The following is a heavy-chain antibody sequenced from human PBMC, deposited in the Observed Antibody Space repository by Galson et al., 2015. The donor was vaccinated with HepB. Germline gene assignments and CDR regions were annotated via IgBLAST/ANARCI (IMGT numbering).Heavy chain of an antibody. J-gene: IGHJ3*02. CDR2: INWTSGNI. D-gene: IGHD3-9*01. Sequence: SLRLSCAASGFTFDDYAMHWVRQAPGKGLEWVSGINWTSGNIAYADSVKGRFTISRDNAKNSLYLQMNSLRAEDTALYYCAKLSNYDILTGYPLGAFDMWGQGTMVTVSS. V-gene: IGHV3-9*01. CDR1: GFTFDDYA. CDR3: AKLSNYDILTGYPLGAFDM.